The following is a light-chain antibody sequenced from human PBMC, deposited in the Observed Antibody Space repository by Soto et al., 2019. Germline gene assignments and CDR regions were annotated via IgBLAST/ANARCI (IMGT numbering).Light chain of an antibody. V-gene: IGKV1-9*01. J-gene: IGKJ1*01. CDR3: QQFNDYPRT. Sequence: DIPLTQSPSFLSASVGDRVTITCRASQGISTYLAWYQQKPGKAPKLLIYAASTLQSGVPSRFSGSGSGTEFTLTITSLQPEDVATYYCQQFNDYPRTFGQGTKVEIK. CDR1: QGISTY. CDR2: AAS.